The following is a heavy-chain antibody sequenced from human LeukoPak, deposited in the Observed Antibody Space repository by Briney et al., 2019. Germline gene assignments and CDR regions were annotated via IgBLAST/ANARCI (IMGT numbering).Heavy chain of an antibody. CDR3: AKGSRVVVVATF. CDR1: GFTFSSYA. D-gene: IGHD2-15*01. V-gene: IGHV3-23*01. Sequence: GGSLRLSCAASGFTFSSYAMSWVRQAPGQGLEWVSATSGSGGSTYYADSVKGRFTISRDNSKNTLYLQMNSLRSEDTAVYCCAKGSRVVVVATFWGQGTLVTVSS. J-gene: IGHJ4*02. CDR2: TSGSGGST.